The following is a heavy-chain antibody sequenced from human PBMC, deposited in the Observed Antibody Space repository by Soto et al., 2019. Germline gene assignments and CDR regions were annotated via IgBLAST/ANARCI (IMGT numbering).Heavy chain of an antibody. D-gene: IGHD6-25*01. CDR1: GYTLTTYY. CDR2: INPRVGST. CDR3: AISRHSSARYYFSY. Sequence: ASVKVSCKASGYTLTTYYMHWVRQAPGQGLEWMGIINPRVGSTTFAQRFQGRVTMTGDTSTSTVYMELSSLSSEDTAVYYCAISRHSSARYYFSYRGQRTPVPGSA. V-gene: IGHV1-46*03. J-gene: IGHJ4*02.